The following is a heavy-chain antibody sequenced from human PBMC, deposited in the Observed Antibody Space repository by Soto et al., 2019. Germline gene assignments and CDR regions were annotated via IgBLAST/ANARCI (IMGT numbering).Heavy chain of an antibody. V-gene: IGHV4-39*01. Sequence: SETLSLTCTVSGGSISSSSYYWGWIRQPPGKGLEWIGSIYYSGSTYYNPSLKSRVTISVDTSKNQFSLKLSSVTAADTAVYYCARRLGIAAAGTFDYWGQGTLVTVSS. CDR1: GGSISSSSYY. CDR3: ARRLGIAAAGTFDY. D-gene: IGHD6-13*01. CDR2: IYYSGST. J-gene: IGHJ4*02.